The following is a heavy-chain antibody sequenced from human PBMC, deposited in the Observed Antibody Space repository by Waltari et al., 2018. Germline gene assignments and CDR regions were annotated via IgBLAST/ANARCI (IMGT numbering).Heavy chain of an antibody. J-gene: IGHJ6*03. CDR2: MNPNSGNT. CDR3: ATSGYYGSGSRAHYMDV. CDR1: GYTFTSYD. V-gene: IGHV1-8*03. Sequence: QVQLVQSGAEVKKPGASVKVSCKASGYTFTSYDINWVRQTTGQGLEWRGWMNPNSGNTGNEQKFQGRVTITRNTSISTAYMELSSLRSEDTAVYYCATSGYYGSGSRAHYMDVWGKGTTVTVSS. D-gene: IGHD3-10*01.